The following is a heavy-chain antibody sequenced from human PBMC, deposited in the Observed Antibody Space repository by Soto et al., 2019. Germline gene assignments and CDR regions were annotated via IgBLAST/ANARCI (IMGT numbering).Heavy chain of an antibody. V-gene: IGHV1-2*02. CDR1: GYTFTGYY. J-gene: IGHJ5*02. CDR3: ARAPIEVAGLTWFDP. Sequence: QVQLVQSGAEVKKPGASVKVSCKASGYTFTGYYMHWVRQAPGQGLEWMGWINPNSGGTNYAQKFQGRVTMTRDTSISTAYMELSRLRSDDTAVYYCARAPIEVAGLTWFDPWGQGPLVTVSS. CDR2: INPNSGGT. D-gene: IGHD6-19*01.